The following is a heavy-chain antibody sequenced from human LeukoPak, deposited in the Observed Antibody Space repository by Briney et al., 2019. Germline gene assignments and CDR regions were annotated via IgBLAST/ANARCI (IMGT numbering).Heavy chain of an antibody. CDR2: MNPNSGNT. Sequence: ASVKVSCKASGYTFTSYDINWVRQATGQGLEWMGWMNPNSGNTGYAQKFQGRVTITRNTSISRAYMELSSLRSEDTAVYYCARMACSSTSCYLNWFDPWGQGTLVTVSS. J-gene: IGHJ5*02. D-gene: IGHD2-2*01. CDR1: GYTFTSYD. V-gene: IGHV1-8*03. CDR3: ARMACSSTSCYLNWFDP.